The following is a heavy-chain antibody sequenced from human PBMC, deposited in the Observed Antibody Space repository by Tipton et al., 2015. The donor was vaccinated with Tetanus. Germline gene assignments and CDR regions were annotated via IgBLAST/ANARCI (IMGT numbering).Heavy chain of an antibody. V-gene: IGHV1-69*01. D-gene: IGHD6-13*01. CDR2: IIPGFGTA. CDR3: ARQSASWHFYFDY. J-gene: IGHJ4*03. Sequence: QLVQSGAEVKKPGSSVKVSCKASGGPFSEYGFAWVRQAPGQGLEYMGGIIPGFGTASYAQNFQGRVTITADESTNAVHLEFFSMRSGDTAVYFRARQSASWHFYFDYWGEGTTVTVSS. CDR1: GGPFSEYG.